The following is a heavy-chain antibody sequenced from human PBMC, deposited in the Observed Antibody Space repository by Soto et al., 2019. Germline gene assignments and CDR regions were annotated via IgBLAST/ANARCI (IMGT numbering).Heavy chain of an antibody. J-gene: IGHJ6*03. CDR2: TYYRSKWYN. CDR1: GDSVSSNSAA. CDR3: ARDSVATNYYYYYYMDV. Sequence: PSQTLSLTCAISGDSVSSNSAAWNWIRQSPSRGPEWLGRTYYRSKWYNDYAVSVKSRITINPDTSKNQFSLQLNSVTPEDTAVYYCARDSVATNYYYYYYMDVWGKGTTVTVSS. D-gene: IGHD2-15*01. V-gene: IGHV6-1*01.